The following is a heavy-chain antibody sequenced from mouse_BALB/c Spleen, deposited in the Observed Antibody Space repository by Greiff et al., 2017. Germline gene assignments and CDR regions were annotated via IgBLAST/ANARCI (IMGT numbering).Heavy chain of an antibody. CDR1: GYSFTGYT. Sequence: VVEPGASMKISCKASGYSFTGYTMNWVKQSHGKNLEWIGLINPYNGGTSYNQKFKGKATLTVDKSSSTAYMELLSLTSEDSAVYYCARGYYGSSSYAMDYWGQGTSVTVSS. J-gene: IGHJ4*01. CDR3: ARGYYGSSSYAMDY. V-gene: IGHV1-26*01. CDR2: INPYNGGT. D-gene: IGHD1-1*01.